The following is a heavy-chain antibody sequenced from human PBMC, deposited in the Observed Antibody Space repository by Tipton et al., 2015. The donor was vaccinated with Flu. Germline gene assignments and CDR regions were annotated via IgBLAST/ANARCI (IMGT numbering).Heavy chain of an antibody. Sequence: LRLSCATSGFSFHDYAMHWVRQPPGKGLEWIGYIYNAGSTNYNPSLKSRVTISADTSKNQLSLKLRSVTAADTAVYYCARRGYLGSAYEDWGQGALVTVSS. D-gene: IGHD3-16*02. CDR2: IYNAGST. V-gene: IGHV4-59*01. CDR3: ARRGYLGSAYED. J-gene: IGHJ4*02. CDR1: GFSFHDYA.